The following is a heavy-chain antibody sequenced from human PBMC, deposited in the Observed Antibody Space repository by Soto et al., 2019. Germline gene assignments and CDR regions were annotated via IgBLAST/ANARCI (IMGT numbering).Heavy chain of an antibody. D-gene: IGHD6-13*01. CDR3: ATDLDSRSSWSL. J-gene: IGHJ4*02. V-gene: IGHV1-24*01. Sequence: XVKVSCKVSGYTLTELSMHGVRQAPGKGLEWMGGFDPEDGETIYAQKFQGRVTMTEDTSTDTAYMELSRMRSEDTAVYYCATDLDSRSSWSLWGQGTLVTVSS. CDR2: FDPEDGET. CDR1: GYTLTELS.